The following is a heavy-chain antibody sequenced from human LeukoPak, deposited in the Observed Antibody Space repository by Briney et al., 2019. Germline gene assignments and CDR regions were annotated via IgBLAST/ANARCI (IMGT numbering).Heavy chain of an antibody. Sequence: VASVKVSCKASGGTFSSNAISWVRQAPGQGLEWMGRIIPILGIANYAQKFQGRVTITADKSTSTAYMELSSLRSEDTAVYYCARAAKVAGKNFDYWGQGTLVTVSS. V-gene: IGHV1-69*04. D-gene: IGHD6-19*01. J-gene: IGHJ4*02. CDR2: IIPILGIA. CDR3: ARAAKVAGKNFDY. CDR1: GGTFSSNA.